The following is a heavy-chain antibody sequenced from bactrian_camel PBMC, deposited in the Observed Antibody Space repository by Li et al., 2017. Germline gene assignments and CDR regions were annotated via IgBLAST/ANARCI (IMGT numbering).Heavy chain of an antibody. J-gene: IGHJ6*01. CDR1: GLTVSTYC. CDR2: IDSDGST. V-gene: IGHV3S26*01. CDR3: AANSGSRCYRIWWAKSGEFRY. Sequence: VQLVESGGGSVQAGGSARLSCAASGLTVSTYCMAWFRQTPGKEREWVAGIDSDGSTSYSESVQGRFTISKDNAKNTLYLQMNSLKREVTAMYYCAANSGSRCYRIWWAKSGEFRYWGQGTQVTVS. D-gene: IGHD3*01.